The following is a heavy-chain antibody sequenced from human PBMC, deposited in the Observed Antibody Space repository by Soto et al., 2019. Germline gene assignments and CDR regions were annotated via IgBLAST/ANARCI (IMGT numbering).Heavy chain of an antibody. CDR3: ARDEGVEVPFYHDALDH. V-gene: IGHV1-18*01. Sequence: QDQLLQSGAEVKKPGASVKVSCQASGYTFSSYGITWVRQAPGHGLEWVGWISAYNGNTKSAQKFQGRVTLTTDTSTSTAYMDLRSLRTDDTAVYFCARDEGVEVPFYHDALDHWGQGTLASVSS. CDR1: GYTFSSYG. D-gene: IGHD2-2*01. J-gene: IGHJ3*01. CDR2: ISAYNGNT.